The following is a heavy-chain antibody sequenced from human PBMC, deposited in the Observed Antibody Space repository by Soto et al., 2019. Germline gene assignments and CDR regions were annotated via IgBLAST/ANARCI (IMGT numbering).Heavy chain of an antibody. CDR2: IIPMFGTA. CDR1: GDTFSSYA. Sequence: QVQLVQSGAEVQKPGSSVKVSWKASGDTFSSYAINWVRQAPGQGLEWMGGIIPMFGTANYAQKFKGRVTITAGESTSTVYMELSSLRSEDTAVYYCARVGPAHYYDSSGYYSPLDYWGQGTLVTVSS. J-gene: IGHJ4*02. D-gene: IGHD3-22*01. V-gene: IGHV1-69*01. CDR3: ARVGPAHYYDSSGYYSPLDY.